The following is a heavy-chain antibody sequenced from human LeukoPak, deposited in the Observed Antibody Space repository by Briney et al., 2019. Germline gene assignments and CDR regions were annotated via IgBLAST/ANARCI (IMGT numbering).Heavy chain of an antibody. J-gene: IGHJ6*03. V-gene: IGHV4-31*03. CDR1: GGSISSGGYY. D-gene: IGHD4-11*01. CDR3: ARGNYVHLYYYMDV. Sequence: SETLSLTCTVSGGSISSGGYYWSWIRQHPGKGLEWIGYIYYSGSTYYNPSLKSRVTISVDTSKNQFSLKLSSVTAADTAVYYCARGNYVHLYYYMDVWGKGTTVTVSS. CDR2: IYYSGST.